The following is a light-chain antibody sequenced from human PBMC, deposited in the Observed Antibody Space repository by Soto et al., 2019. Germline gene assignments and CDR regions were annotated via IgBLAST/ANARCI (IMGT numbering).Light chain of an antibody. CDR2: DPS. CDR1: QSIGGN. V-gene: IGKV3-15*01. J-gene: IGKJ1*01. Sequence: EIVMTQSPATLSVSPGERATLSCRASQSIGGNLAWYQQKPGQAPRLLIYDPSARATGIPARFSGSGSGTEFTLTISSLQSEDFAVYYCQQYNNWPQTFGQGTTVDIK. CDR3: QQYNNWPQT.